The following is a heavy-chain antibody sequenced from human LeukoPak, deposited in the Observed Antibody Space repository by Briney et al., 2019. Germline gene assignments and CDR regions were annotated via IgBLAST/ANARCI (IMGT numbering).Heavy chain of an antibody. V-gene: IGHV4-38-2*02. D-gene: IGHD6-13*01. J-gene: IGHJ6*03. CDR2: IYYRRTI. CDR1: GYSISSGYD. Sequence: SETLSLTCTVSGYSISSGYDWGWIRQPPGKGLEWIGSIYYRRTIYYNPSLKSRVTISVDTSKSQFSLRLTSMTAADTAVYYCASTLYSSSWYYYYMDVWGKGTTVTVSS. CDR3: ASTLYSSSWYYYYMDV.